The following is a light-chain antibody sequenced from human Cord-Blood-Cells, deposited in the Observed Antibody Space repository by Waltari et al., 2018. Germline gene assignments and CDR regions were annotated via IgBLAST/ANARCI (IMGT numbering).Light chain of an antibody. Sequence: DIQMTQSPSSLSASVGDRVTITCRASQSISSYLNWYQQKPGKAPKLLIYAASSLQSGVPSRFSGSRSGTDFTFTISSLPPEDIATYYCQQSYSTPRTFGQGTKVEIK. CDR1: QSISSY. CDR2: AAS. CDR3: QQSYSTPRT. J-gene: IGKJ1*01. V-gene: IGKV1-39*01.